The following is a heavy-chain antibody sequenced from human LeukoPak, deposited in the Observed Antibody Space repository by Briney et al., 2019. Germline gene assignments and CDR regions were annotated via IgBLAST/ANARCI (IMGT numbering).Heavy chain of an antibody. CDR1: GYTFTSYG. CDR3: ARDLVELRWSLGYYYGMDV. D-gene: IGHD4-23*01. J-gene: IGHJ6*02. Sequence: ASVKVSCKASGYTFTSYGISWLRQAPGQGLEWMGWIGAYNGNTNYAQKLQGRVTMTTDTSTSTAYMELRSLRSDDTAVYYCARDLVELRWSLGYYYGMDVWGQGTTVTVSS. V-gene: IGHV1-18*01. CDR2: IGAYNGNT.